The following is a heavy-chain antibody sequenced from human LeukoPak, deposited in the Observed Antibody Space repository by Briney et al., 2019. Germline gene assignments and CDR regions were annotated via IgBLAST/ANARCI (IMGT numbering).Heavy chain of an antibody. V-gene: IGHV4-4*07. J-gene: IGHJ4*02. CDR3: ARDTVGYFDWSPFDY. CDR2: IYTSGST. Sequence: SETLSLTCTVSGGSISSYYWSWIRQPAGKGLEWIGCIYTSGSTNYNPSLKSRVTMSVDTSKNQFSLKLSSVTAADTAVYYCARDTVGYFDWSPFDYWGQGTLVTVSS. CDR1: GGSISSYY. D-gene: IGHD3-9*01.